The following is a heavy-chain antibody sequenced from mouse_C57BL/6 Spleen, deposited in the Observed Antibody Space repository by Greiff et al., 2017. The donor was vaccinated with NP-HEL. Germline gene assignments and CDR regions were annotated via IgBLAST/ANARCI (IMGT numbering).Heavy chain of an antibody. J-gene: IGHJ4*01. CDR2: IDPETGGT. Sequence: QVQLKQSGAELVRPGASVTLSCKASGYTFTDYEMHWVKQTPVHGLEWIGAIDPETGGTAYNQKFKGKAILTADKSTSTAYMELRSLTSEDSAVYYCTRDSNYEGYYAMDYWGQGTSVTVSS. CDR1: GYTFTDYE. V-gene: IGHV1-15*01. CDR3: TRDSNYEGYYAMDY. D-gene: IGHD2-5*01.